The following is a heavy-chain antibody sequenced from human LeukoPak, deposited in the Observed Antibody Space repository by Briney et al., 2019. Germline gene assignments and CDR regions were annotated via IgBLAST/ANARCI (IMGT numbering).Heavy chain of an antibody. V-gene: IGHV3-30*04. CDR1: GFTFDMYA. J-gene: IGHJ4*02. CDR3: ARDPPFSSGWSQNYFDY. CDR2: ISYDGGNR. D-gene: IGHD6-19*01. Sequence: GGSLRLSCAPSGFTFDMYAMHWVRQAPGKGLEWVAVISYDGGNRNYADSVEGRFTISRDNSKNTLYLEMNSLGPEDTAVYYCARDPPFSSGWSQNYFDYWGQRTLVTVSS.